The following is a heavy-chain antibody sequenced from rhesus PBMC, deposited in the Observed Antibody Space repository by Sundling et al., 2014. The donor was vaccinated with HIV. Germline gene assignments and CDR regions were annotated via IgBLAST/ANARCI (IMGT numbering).Heavy chain of an antibody. CDR3: ARRASYLAEYFDL. CDR1: GGSITDIYR. V-gene: IGHV4S10*01. Sequence: QVQLQESGPGVVKPSETLSLTCAVSGGSITDIYRWSWIRQPPGKGLEWIGYIYGFTTSTNYNPSLKSRVTISKDTSKNQFSLKLNSVTAADTAVYFCARRASYLAEYFDLWGQGVLVTVSS. CDR2: IYGFTTST. J-gene: IGHJ4*01.